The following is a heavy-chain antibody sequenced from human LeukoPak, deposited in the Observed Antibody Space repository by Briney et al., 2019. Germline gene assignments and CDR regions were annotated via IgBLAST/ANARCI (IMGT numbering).Heavy chain of an antibody. CDR2: IDRKGGST. CDR3: VRGFRGGPFDC. J-gene: IGHJ4*02. V-gene: IGHV3-20*04. CDR1: GFTFDDYG. Sequence: GGSLRLSCAASGFTFDDYGMSWVRQPPGKGLEWVSGIDRKGGSTSFADSVKGRFTISRDNARNSLVMQMSSLRAEDTAFYYCVRGFRGGPFDCWGQGTLVTVSS. D-gene: IGHD3-10*01.